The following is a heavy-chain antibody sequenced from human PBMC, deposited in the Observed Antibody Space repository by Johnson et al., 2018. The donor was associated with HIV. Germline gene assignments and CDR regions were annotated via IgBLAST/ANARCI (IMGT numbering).Heavy chain of an antibody. CDR2: IYSGSST. J-gene: IGHJ3*02. CDR3: AREFPYCSGGSCLPAAFDI. D-gene: IGHD2-15*01. Sequence: VQLVESGGGLVQPGGSLRLSCAASGFTVSSNYMSWVRQAPGKGLEWVSLIYSGSSTYHVDSVKGRFTISRDNSKNTLFLQMNSLRAEDTAVYYCAREFPYCSGGSCLPAAFDIWGQGTRVTVSS. V-gene: IGHV3-53*01. CDR1: GFTVSSNY.